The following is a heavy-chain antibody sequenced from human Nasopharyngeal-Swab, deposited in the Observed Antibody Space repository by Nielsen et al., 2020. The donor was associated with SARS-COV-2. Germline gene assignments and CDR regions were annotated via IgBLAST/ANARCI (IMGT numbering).Heavy chain of an antibody. CDR3: ARAGPADRGRGSYYYGMDV. CDR1: GFTFSSYW. V-gene: IGHV3-7*03. J-gene: IGHJ6*02. Sequence: GSLRLSCAASGFTFSSYWMSWVRQAPGKGLEWVANIKQDGSEKYYVDSVKGRFTISRDNAKNSLYLQMNSLRAEDTAVYYCARAGPADRGRGSYYYGMDVWGQGTTVTVSS. CDR2: IKQDGSEK. D-gene: IGHD3-16*01.